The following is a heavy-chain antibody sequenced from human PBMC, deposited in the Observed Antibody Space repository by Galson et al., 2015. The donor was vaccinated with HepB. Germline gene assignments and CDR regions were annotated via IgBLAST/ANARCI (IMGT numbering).Heavy chain of an antibody. V-gene: IGHV3-7*03. CDR3: ARTALRIYPYDILTGYSGWYDC. J-gene: IGHJ4*02. CDR2: IKEDGSEK. D-gene: IGHD3-9*01. CDR1: GFTFSSYW. Sequence: SLRLSCAASGFTFSSYWMSWVRQAPGKGLEWVANIKEDGSEKYYVDSVKGRFTISRDNAKNSLYQQMNSLRAEDTAVYYCARTALRIYPYDILTGYSGWYDCWGQGTLVTVSS.